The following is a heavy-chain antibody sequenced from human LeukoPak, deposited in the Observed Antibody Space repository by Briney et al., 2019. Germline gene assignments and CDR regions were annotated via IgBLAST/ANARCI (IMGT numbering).Heavy chain of an antibody. CDR3: ARDSSDPYQPLLHYMDV. CDR2: ITSRSSYI. V-gene: IGHV3-21*01. CDR1: GFTFSSYT. Sequence: GGSLRLSCAASGFTFSSYTMNWVRQAPGKRLEWVSSITSRSSYIYYADSVKGRFTIFRDNAKNSLYLQMNSLRAEDTAVYYCARDSSDPYQPLLHYMDVWGKGTTVTVSS. J-gene: IGHJ6*03. D-gene: IGHD2-2*01.